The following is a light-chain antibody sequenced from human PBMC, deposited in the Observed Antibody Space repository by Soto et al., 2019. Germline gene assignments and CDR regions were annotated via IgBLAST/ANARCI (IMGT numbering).Light chain of an antibody. J-gene: IGKJ4*01. Sequence: IVLTQSPGTLSLSPGERATLSCRASQSISSSFLAWYQQKPGQAPRLLIYGASSRATGIPDRFSGGGSGTDFSLTSSRLEPEDFTVYYCQQYSSAPFTFGGGTKVEI. V-gene: IGKV3-20*01. CDR3: QQYSSAPFT. CDR1: QSISSSF. CDR2: GAS.